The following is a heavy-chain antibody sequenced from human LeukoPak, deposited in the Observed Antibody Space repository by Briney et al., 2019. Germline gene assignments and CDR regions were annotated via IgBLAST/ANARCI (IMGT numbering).Heavy chain of an antibody. V-gene: IGHV3-30*04. J-gene: IGHJ3*02. CDR3: ATGWGTTWGVPFDI. CDR1: GFTFSSYA. CDR2: ISYDGSNK. Sequence: GGSLRLSCAASGFTFSSYAMHWVRQAPGKGLEWVAVISYDGSNKYYADSVKGRFTISRDNSKNTLYLQMNSLRAEDTAVYYCATGWGTTWGVPFDIWGQGTMVTVFS. D-gene: IGHD1-1*01.